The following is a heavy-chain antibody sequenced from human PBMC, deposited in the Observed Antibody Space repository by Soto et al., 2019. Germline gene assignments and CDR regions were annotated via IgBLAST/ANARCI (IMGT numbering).Heavy chain of an antibody. CDR2: FDPEAGET. CDR1: GYTLTGLS. J-gene: IGHJ6*02. Sequence: GASVKVSCKVSGYTLTGLSMHWVRQAPGKGLEWMGGFDPEAGETIYAQKFQGRVTMTEDTSADTAYMELSSLRSEDTAVYYCATDLAYCSGGSCYPYYYGMDVWGQGTTVTVSS. D-gene: IGHD2-15*01. V-gene: IGHV1-24*01. CDR3: ATDLAYCSGGSCYPYYYGMDV.